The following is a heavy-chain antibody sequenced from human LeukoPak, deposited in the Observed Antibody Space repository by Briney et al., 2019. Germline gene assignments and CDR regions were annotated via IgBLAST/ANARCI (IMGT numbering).Heavy chain of an antibody. J-gene: IGHJ4*02. D-gene: IGHD5-24*01. CDR1: GDSVSTNSAG. V-gene: IGHV6-1*01. CDR2: THYASNWYN. CDR3: ARGWLQSGFDY. Sequence: SQTLSLTCFIAGDSVSTNSAGWNWIRQSPSRGLEWLGRTHYASNWYNDYAPSVRSRVTINPDTSKNQFSLQLNSVTPEDTAMYYSARGWLQSGFDYWGQGTLVTVSA.